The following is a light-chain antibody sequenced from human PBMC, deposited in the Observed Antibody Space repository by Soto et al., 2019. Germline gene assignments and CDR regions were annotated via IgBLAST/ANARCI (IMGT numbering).Light chain of an antibody. CDR3: QQSYSTPFT. CDR1: QSISSY. V-gene: IGKV1-39*01. J-gene: IGKJ3*01. Sequence: DIQMTQSPSSLSASVRDRVTITCRASQSISSYLNWYQQKPGKAPKLLIFAASSLQSGVPSRFSGSGYGTDFTLTISSLQPEDFATYYCQQSYSTPFTFGHGTKVDIK. CDR2: AAS.